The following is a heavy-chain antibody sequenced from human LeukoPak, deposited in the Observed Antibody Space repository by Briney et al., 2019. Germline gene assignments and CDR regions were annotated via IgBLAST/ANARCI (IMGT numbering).Heavy chain of an antibody. D-gene: IGHD6-19*01. CDR2: ISYDGSNK. Sequence: PGGSLRLSCAAPGFTFSSYAMHWVRQAPGKGLDWVAVISYDGSNKYYADSVKGRFTISRDNSKNTLYLQMNSLRAEDTAVYYCARGDGVAGRGHHFDYWGQGTLVSVSS. V-gene: IGHV3-30*04. J-gene: IGHJ4*02. CDR1: GFTFSSYA. CDR3: ARGDGVAGRGHHFDY.